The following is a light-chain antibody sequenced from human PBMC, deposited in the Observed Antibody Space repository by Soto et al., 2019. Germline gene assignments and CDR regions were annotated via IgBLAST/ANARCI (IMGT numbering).Light chain of an antibody. CDR2: DVT. Sequence: QSVLTQPASVSGSPGQSITISSTGTSSDVGDNNYVSWYQQHPGKAPKLMIYDVTHRPSGISNRFSGSKSGNTASLTISGLQAEDEADYYCNSYTSSSTLYVFGSGTKLTVL. CDR3: NSYTSSSTLYV. CDR1: SSDVGDNNY. J-gene: IGLJ1*01. V-gene: IGLV2-14*01.